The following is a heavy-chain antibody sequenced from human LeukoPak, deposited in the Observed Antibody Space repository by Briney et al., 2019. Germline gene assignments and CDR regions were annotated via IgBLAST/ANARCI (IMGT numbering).Heavy chain of an antibody. CDR1: GDSISHYY. CDR2: VYNSEST. J-gene: IGHJ4*02. V-gene: IGHV4-59*01. CDR3: TRGRTKNDY. Sequence: SETLSLTCTVSGDSISHYYWSRIRQPPGKGLEWIGYVYNSESTNYNASLKSRVTISLDTSKNQFSLNLNSVTAADTAVYYCTRGRTKNDYWGQGTLVTVSS.